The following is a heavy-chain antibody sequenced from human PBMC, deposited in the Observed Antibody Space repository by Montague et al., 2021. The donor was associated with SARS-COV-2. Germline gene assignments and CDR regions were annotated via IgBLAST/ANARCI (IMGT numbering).Heavy chain of an antibody. D-gene: IGHD3-10*01. CDR1: GFTFRGYA. J-gene: IGHJ4*02. CDR2: MSWNGGRI. Sequence: SLRLSCAASGFTFRGYAMHWVRQVPGKGLEWVSGMSWNGGRIGYADSVKGRFTISRDNAKNSVYLQMNSLRSEDTAMYYCAKDGYYYGPGSRFDYWGQGTLVTVSS. V-gene: IGHV3-9*01. CDR3: AKDGYYYGPGSRFDY.